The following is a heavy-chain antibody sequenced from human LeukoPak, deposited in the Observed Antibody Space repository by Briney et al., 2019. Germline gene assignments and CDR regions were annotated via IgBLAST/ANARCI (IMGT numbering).Heavy chain of an antibody. CDR1: GFTFSSYG. J-gene: IGHJ4*02. Sequence: GRSLRLSCAASGFTFSSYGMHWVRQAPGKGLEWVAVIWYDGSNKYYADPVKGRFTISRDNSKNTLYLQMNSLRAEDTAVYYCARSLRYFDYFDYWGQGTLVTVSS. CDR2: IWYDGSNK. D-gene: IGHD3-9*01. CDR3: ARSLRYFDYFDY. V-gene: IGHV3-33*01.